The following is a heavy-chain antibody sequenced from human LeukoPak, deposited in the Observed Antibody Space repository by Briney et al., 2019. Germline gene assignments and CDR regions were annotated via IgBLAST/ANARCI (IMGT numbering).Heavy chain of an antibody. D-gene: IGHD3-10*01. Sequence: PSETLSLTCAVYGGSFSGYYWSLIRQPPGKGLEWIGEINHSGSTNYNPSLKSRVTISVDTSKNQFSLKLSSVTAADTAVYYCARDYYGSGSFNWFDPWGQGTLVTVSS. CDR3: ARDYYGSGSFNWFDP. CDR1: GGSFSGYY. J-gene: IGHJ5*02. V-gene: IGHV4-34*01. CDR2: INHSGST.